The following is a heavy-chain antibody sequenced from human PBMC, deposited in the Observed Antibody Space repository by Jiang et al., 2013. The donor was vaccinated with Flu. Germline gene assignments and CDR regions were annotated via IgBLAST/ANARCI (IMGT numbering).Heavy chain of an antibody. CDR3: ARVLMVRGVMDGMDF. J-gene: IGHJ6*02. CDR2: ISYDGSNK. Sequence: QAPGKGLEWVAVISYDGSNKYYADSVKGRFTISRDNSKNTLYLQMNSLRAEDTAVYYCARVLMVRGVMDGMDFWGQGTTVTVSS. D-gene: IGHD3-10*01. V-gene: IGHV3-30*04.